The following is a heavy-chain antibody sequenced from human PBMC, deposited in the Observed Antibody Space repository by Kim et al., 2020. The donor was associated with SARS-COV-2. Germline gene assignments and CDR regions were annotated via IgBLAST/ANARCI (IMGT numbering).Heavy chain of an antibody. Sequence: NYAQKFQGRVTITADESTSTAYMELSSLRSEDTAVYYCARAVDEGGYLGYWGQGTLVTVSS. V-gene: IGHV1-69*01. J-gene: IGHJ4*02. D-gene: IGHD3-22*01. CDR3: ARAVDEGGYLGY.